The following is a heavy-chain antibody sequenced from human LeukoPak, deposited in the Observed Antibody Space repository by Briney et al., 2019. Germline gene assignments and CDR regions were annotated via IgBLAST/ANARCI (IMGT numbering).Heavy chain of an antibody. CDR3: ARESLSIAARNYYYYYGMDV. CDR1: GGTFSSYA. Sequence: APVKVSCKASGGTFSSYAISWVRQAPGQGLEWMGRIIPILGIANYAQKFQGRVTITADKSTSTAYMELSSLRSEDTAVYYCARESLSIAARNYYYYYGMDVWGQGTTVTVSS. CDR2: IIPILGIA. D-gene: IGHD6-6*01. V-gene: IGHV1-69*04. J-gene: IGHJ6*02.